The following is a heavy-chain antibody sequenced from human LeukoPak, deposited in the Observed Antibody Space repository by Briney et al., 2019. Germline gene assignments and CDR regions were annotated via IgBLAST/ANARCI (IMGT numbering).Heavy chain of an antibody. CDR3: ARVGYSYGLNWFDP. D-gene: IGHD5-18*01. CDR1: GGSISSYY. Sequence: SETLSLTCTVSGGSISSYYWSWIRQPPGKGLEWIGYIYYSGSTNYNPSLKSRVTISVDTSKNQFSLKLSSVTAADTAVYYCARVGYSYGLNWFDPWGRGTLVTVSS. V-gene: IGHV4-59*08. J-gene: IGHJ5*02. CDR2: IYYSGST.